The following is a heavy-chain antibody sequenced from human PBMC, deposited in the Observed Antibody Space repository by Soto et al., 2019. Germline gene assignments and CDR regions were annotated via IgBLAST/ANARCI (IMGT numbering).Heavy chain of an antibody. CDR1: GGTFSSYA. J-gene: IGHJ6*02. CDR3: ARESEICPADEEGHCISTSCYYYYGMDV. Sequence: ASVKVSCKASGGTFSSYAISWVRQAPGQGLEWMGGIIPIFGTANYAQKFQGRVTITADESTSTAYMELSSLRSEDTAVYYCARESEICPADEEGHCISTSCYYYYGMDVWGQGTTVTVSS. V-gene: IGHV1-69*13. D-gene: IGHD2-2*01. CDR2: IIPIFGTA.